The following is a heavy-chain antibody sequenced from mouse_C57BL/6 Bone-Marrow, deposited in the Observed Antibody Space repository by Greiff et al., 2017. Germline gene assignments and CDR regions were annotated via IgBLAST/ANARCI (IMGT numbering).Heavy chain of an antibody. J-gene: IGHJ3*01. CDR3: AREDSSGYSFAY. V-gene: IGHV1-52*01. D-gene: IGHD3-2*02. CDR1: GYTFTSYW. CDR2: IYPSDSET. Sequence: VQLQQPGAELVRPGSSVKLSCKASGYTFTSYWMHWVKQRPIQGLEWIGNIYPSDSETHYNQKFKDKATLTVDKSSSTAYMQLSSLTSEDSAVYYCAREDSSGYSFAYWGQGTLVTVSA.